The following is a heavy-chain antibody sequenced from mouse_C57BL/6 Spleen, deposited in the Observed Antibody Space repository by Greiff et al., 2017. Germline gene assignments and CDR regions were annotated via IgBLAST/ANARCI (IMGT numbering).Heavy chain of an antibody. Sequence: QVQLQQPGAELVKPGASVKMSCKASGYTFTSYWITWVKQRPGQGLEWIGDISPGSGSTNYNEKFKSKATLTVDTSSSATYMQLRSLTSEYAAVYYWARWKYDSPYYFDDGGQGTTLTVSS. V-gene: IGHV1-55*01. D-gene: IGHD2-4*01. CDR1: GYTFTSYW. CDR2: ISPGSGST. CDR3: ARWKYDSPYYFDD. J-gene: IGHJ2*01.